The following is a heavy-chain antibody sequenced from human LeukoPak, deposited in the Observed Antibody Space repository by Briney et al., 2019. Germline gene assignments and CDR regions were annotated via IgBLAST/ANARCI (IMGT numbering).Heavy chain of an antibody. CDR3: AREGTGDGAFDI. J-gene: IGHJ3*02. V-gene: IGHV1-8*01. Sequence: ASVTVSCKASGYTFTSYDINWVRQATGQGLEWMGWTNPNSGNTGYAQKFQGRVTMTRNTSISTAYMELSSPRSEDTAVYYCAREGTGDGAFDIWGQGTMVTVSS. CDR2: TNPNSGNT. CDR1: GYTFTSYD. D-gene: IGHD7-27*01.